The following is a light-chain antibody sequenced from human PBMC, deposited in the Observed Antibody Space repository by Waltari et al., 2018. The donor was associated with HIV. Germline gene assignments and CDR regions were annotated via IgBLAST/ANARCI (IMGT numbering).Light chain of an antibody. CDR3: GAWDRSLSVFL. J-gene: IGLJ1*01. V-gene: IGLV1-51*01. Sequence: QSALTQPPSLSAAPGQGVTISCSGSSTNIESNPVLWYQQLPGAAPKLLIYDKNYRASGIPDRFFGSKSGTSATLGITGLQTGDEADYYCGAWDRSLSVFLFGIGTKVTVL. CDR1: STNIESNP. CDR2: DKN.